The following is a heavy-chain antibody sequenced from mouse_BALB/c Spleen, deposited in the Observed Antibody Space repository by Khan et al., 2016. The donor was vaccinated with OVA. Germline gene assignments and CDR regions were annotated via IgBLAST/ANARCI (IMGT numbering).Heavy chain of an antibody. J-gene: IGHJ2*01. CDR1: GYSITSGYG. CDR3: ARTARIKY. Sequence: EVQLLETGPGLVKPSQSLSLTCTVTGYSITSGYGWNWIRQFPGNKLEWMGYISYSGSTNYNPSLKSRISITRDTPKNQFFLQLNSVTTEDTATYYCARTARIKYWGQGTTLTVSS. CDR2: ISYSGST. D-gene: IGHD1-2*01. V-gene: IGHV3-2*02.